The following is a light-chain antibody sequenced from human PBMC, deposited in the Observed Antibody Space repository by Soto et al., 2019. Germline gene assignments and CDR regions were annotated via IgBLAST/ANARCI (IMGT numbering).Light chain of an antibody. CDR3: QQYDSYLAT. CDR1: QSLNSW. J-gene: IGKJ1*01. V-gene: IGKV1-5*01. CDR2: DAS. Sequence: DIQMTQSPSTLSASVGDRVTITCRASQSLNSWLAWYQQKPGKAPNLLIYDASVLQSGVPSRFSGSESGTEFTLTISSLQPDDFATYYCQQYDSYLATFGQGTKVDIK.